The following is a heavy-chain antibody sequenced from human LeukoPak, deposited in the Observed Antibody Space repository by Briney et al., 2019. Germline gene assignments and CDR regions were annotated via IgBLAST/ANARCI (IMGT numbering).Heavy chain of an antibody. CDR2: INPNSGGT. CDR1: GYTFTGYY. V-gene: IGHV1-2*02. D-gene: IGHD3-16*01. CDR3: ARGGLYYVWDAFDI. Sequence: ASVKVSCKASGYTFTGYYMHWVRQTPGQGLEWLGWINPNSGGTNYAQKFQGRVTMTRDTSISTAYMELSRLRSDDTAVYYCARGGLYYVWDAFDIWGQGTMVTVSS. J-gene: IGHJ3*02.